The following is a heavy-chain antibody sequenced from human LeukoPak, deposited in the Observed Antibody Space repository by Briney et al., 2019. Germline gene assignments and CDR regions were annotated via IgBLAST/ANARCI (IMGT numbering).Heavy chain of an antibody. D-gene: IGHD2-15*01. V-gene: IGHV3-30-3*01. CDR1: GFTFGNFA. CDR2: ISNDGSDT. Sequence: GGSLRLSCAASGFTFGNFATYWVRQAPGKGLEWVAVISNDGSDTDYADSVKGRFTISRDNSQNMLYLQMNSLRAEDTAKYYCTSVGYCSGARCPMEHWGQGTLVTVSS. CDR3: TSVGYCSGARCPMEH. J-gene: IGHJ1*01.